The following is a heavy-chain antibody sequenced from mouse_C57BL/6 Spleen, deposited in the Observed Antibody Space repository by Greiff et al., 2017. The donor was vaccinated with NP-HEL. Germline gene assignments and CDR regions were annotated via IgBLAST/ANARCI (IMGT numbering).Heavy chain of an antibody. J-gene: IGHJ3*01. CDR1: GYTFTSYW. CDR3: ARSHDYCGSSYEGFAY. CDR2: IDPSDSYT. D-gene: IGHD1-1*01. Sequence: QVQLQQSGAELVKPGASVKLSCKASGYTFTSYWMQWVKQRPGQGLEWIGEIDPSDSYTNYNQKFKGQAPLTVDTSSSTAYMQLSSLTSEDSAVYYCARSHDYCGSSYEGFAYWGQGTLVTVSA. V-gene: IGHV1-50*01.